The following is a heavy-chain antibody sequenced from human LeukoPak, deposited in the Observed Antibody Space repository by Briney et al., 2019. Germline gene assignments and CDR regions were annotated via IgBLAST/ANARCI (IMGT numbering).Heavy chain of an antibody. D-gene: IGHD3-16*01. CDR3: ARFYDYDGGDYYYYYYMDV. V-gene: IGHV1-18*01. CDR1: GYTFTSYG. CDR2: ISAYNGNT. J-gene: IGHJ6*03. Sequence: ASVKVSCKTSGYTFTSYGISWVRQAPGQGLEWMGWISAYNGNTNYAQKLQGRVTMTTDTSKSRAYMELRSLRSDDTAVYYCARFYDYDGGDYYYYYYMDVWGKGTTVTVSS.